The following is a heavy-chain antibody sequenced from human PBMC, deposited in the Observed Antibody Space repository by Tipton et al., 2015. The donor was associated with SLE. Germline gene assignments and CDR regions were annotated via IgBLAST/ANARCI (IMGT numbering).Heavy chain of an antibody. CDR2: INHSGRT. CDR1: GGSFSGYY. D-gene: IGHD3-3*01. J-gene: IGHJ5*02. CDR3: ARDDFWGGREWFDP. V-gene: IGHV4-34*01. Sequence: TLSLTCAVYGGSFSGYYWSWIRQPPGKGLEWIGEINHSGRTNSNPSLKSRVTISVDTSKNQFSLKLSSVTAAYTAVYYCARDDFWGGREWFDPWGQGTLVIVSA.